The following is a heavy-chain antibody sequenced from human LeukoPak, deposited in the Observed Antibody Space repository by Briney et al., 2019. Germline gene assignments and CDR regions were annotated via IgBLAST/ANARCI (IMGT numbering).Heavy chain of an antibody. D-gene: IGHD6-19*01. Sequence: SETLSLTCPVSVGSISSYYWSWIRQPPGRGLEGIGYIYYSGSTNYNPSLKSRVTISVDTSKNQFSLKLSSVTAADTAVYYCARLDRSSDWGFDPWGQGTLVTVSS. CDR3: ARLDRSSDWGFDP. V-gene: IGHV4-59*08. CDR2: IYYSGST. CDR1: VGSISSYY. J-gene: IGHJ5*02.